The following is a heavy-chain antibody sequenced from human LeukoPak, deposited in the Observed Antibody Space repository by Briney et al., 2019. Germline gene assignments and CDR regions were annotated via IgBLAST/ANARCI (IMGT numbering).Heavy chain of an antibody. Sequence: PSETLSLTCAVYGGSFSGYYWSWIRQPPGKGLEWIGDINHSGSTNYNPSLKSRVTISVDTSKNQFSLKLSSVTAADTAVYYCARVYCSSTSCYNWFDPWGQGTLVTVSS. CDR1: GGSFSGYY. CDR3: ARVYCSSTSCYNWFDP. D-gene: IGHD2-2*01. V-gene: IGHV4-34*01. J-gene: IGHJ5*02. CDR2: INHSGST.